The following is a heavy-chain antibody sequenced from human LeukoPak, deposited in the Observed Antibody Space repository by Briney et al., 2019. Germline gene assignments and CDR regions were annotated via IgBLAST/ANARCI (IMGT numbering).Heavy chain of an antibody. CDR2: ISGGGGTT. CDR1: GFTFNYA. CDR3: AKDFQWFGELIYDYFDY. Sequence: PGGSLRLSCAASGFTFNYAMSWVRQAPGKGLEWVSVISGGGGTTYYADSVKGRFTISRDNSKNTVFLQMNSLRAEDTAVYYCAKDFQWFGELIYDYFDYWGQGTLVTVSS. D-gene: IGHD3-10*01. J-gene: IGHJ4*02. V-gene: IGHV3-23*01.